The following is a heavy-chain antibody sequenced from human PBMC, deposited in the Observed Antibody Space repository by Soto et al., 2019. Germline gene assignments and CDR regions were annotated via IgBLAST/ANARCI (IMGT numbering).Heavy chain of an antibody. V-gene: IGHV3-9*01. CDR1: GYSFEDYS. CDR3: VGGSWFD. J-gene: IGHJ4*02. CDR2: ISWNGNFT. D-gene: IGHD2-15*01. Sequence: EVQLVESGGDMVQPGRSQKLSCVGSGYSFEDYSMHWVRQAPGKGLEWVSGISWNGNFTGYADSVKGRFTISRDNAKNSLFLQMRSLSLEDTALYYCVGGSWFDWGQGTLVTVSS.